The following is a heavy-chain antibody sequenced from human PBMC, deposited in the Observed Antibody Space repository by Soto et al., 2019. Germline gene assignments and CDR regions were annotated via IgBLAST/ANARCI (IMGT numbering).Heavy chain of an antibody. CDR1: GYIFTTYW. CDR3: ARLHNCHTSGSSEGLDY. V-gene: IGHV5-51*01. Sequence: GESLKISCNASGYIFTTYWIGWVRRKPGKGLEWMGIIYPDDSDIRYSPSFQGQVTISADKSDTTAYLQWSRLKAPDTAMYYCARLHNCHTSGSSEGLDYWGQGTLVTVYS. CDR2: IYPDDSDI. D-gene: IGHD3-22*01. J-gene: IGHJ4*02.